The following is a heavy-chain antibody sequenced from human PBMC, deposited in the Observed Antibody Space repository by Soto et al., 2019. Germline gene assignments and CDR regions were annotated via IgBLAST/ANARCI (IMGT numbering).Heavy chain of an antibody. J-gene: IGHJ6*02. CDR2: IIPIFGTA. D-gene: IGHD3-3*01. CDR1: GGTFSSYA. CDR3: ANNFWSGQSRAYYYGMDV. V-gene: IGHV1-69*12. Sequence: QVQLVQSGAEVKKPGSSVKVSCKASGGTFSSYAISWVRQAPGQGLEWMGGIIPIFGTANYAQKFQGRVTITADESTSTXXMELSSLRSEDTAVYYCANNFWSGQSRAYYYGMDVWGQGTTVTVSS.